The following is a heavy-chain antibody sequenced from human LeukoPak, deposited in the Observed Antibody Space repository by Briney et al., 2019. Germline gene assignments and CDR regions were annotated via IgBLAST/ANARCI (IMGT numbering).Heavy chain of an antibody. J-gene: IGHJ6*02. CDR2: INGGGDST. CDR3: ARDQSVTNYYYGMDV. CDR1: GFTFRSYA. Sequence: GRSLRLSCAASGFTFRSYAMSWVRQAPGKGLEWVSTINGGGDSTHYVDSVKGRFTISRDNSENTLYLQMNSLRAEDTAVYYCARDQSVTNYYYGMDVWGQGTTVTVSS. D-gene: IGHD4-17*01. V-gene: IGHV3-23*01.